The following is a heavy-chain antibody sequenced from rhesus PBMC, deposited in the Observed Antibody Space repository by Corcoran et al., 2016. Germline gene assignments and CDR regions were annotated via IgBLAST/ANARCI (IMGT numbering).Heavy chain of an antibody. D-gene: IGHD6-13*01. CDR2: ISGSTSNT. V-gene: IGHV4-65*01. CDR1: GDSISSTNW. CDR3: ARGGYSRTDAFAF. Sequence: QMQLQESGPGLVKPSETLSLTCAVSGDSISSTNWWSWIRQPPGKGLEWIGYISGSTSNTNYNPSLKSRVTISTDRSRNQFSLKLYSVTAADTAVYYCARGGYSRTDAFAFWGQGLMVTVSS. J-gene: IGHJ3*01.